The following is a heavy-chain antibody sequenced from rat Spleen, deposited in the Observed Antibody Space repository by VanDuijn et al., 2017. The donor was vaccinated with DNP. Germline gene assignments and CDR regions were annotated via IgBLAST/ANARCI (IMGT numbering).Heavy chain of an antibody. CDR3: TTLNFYASLAEYFDY. CDR2: ISTSGGST. Sequence: EVQLVESGGGLVQPGGSMKLSCAASGFTFSDFPMAWVRQTPTKGLEWFATISTSGGSTYYRDSVKGRFTISRDNAKSILYLQTDSLRSEDTATYYCTTLNFYASLAEYFDYWGPGVVVTVSS. CDR1: GFTFSDFP. J-gene: IGHJ2*01. V-gene: IGHV5-46*01. D-gene: IGHD1-12*01.